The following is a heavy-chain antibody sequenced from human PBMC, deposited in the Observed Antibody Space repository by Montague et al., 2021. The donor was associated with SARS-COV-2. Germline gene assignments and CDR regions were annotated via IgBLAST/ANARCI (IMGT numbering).Heavy chain of an antibody. J-gene: IGHJ5*02. Sequence: SETLSLTCTVSGGSISSGSNYWGWIRQPPGKGLEWIGSIYYSGSTYYNSSLKSRVTISVDTSKNQFSLKLNSVTAADTAVYYCARLVWFGELSSENWFDPWGQGTLVTVSS. CDR1: GGSISSGSNY. D-gene: IGHD3-10*01. CDR3: ARLVWFGELSSENWFDP. CDR2: IYYSGST. V-gene: IGHV4-39*01.